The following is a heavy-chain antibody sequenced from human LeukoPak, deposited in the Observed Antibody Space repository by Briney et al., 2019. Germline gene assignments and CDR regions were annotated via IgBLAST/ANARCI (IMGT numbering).Heavy chain of an antibody. CDR3: ARDRSTVDYYGLDV. CDR1: GGSISSGDFY. Sequence: SETLSLTCTVSGGSISSGDFYWSWIRQPPEKGLEYIGYIYYSGITFYNPSLRSRITISIDTSKNQFSLKLSSVTAADTAVYYCARDRSTVDYYGLDVWGQGTTVIVSS. V-gene: IGHV4-30-4*01. J-gene: IGHJ6*02. D-gene: IGHD4-23*01. CDR2: IYYSGIT.